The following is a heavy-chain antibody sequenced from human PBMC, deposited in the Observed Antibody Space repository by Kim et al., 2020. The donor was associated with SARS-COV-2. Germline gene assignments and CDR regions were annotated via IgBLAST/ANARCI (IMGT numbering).Heavy chain of an antibody. V-gene: IGHV3-23*01. J-gene: IGHJ4*02. CDR2: ISGSGGST. D-gene: IGHD4-17*01. Sequence: GGSLRLSCAASGFTFSSYAMSWVRQAPGKGLEWVSAISGSGGSTYYADSVKGRFTISRDNSKNTLYLQMNSLRAEDTAVYYCAKGGFPESLKRGVGDYRPYYFDYWGQGTLVTVSS. CDR3: AKGGFPESLKRGVGDYRPYYFDY. CDR1: GFTFSSYA.